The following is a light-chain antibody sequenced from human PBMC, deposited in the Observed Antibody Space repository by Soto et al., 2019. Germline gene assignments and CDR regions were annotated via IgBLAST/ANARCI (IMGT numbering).Light chain of an antibody. V-gene: IGKV1-39*01. CDR2: GAS. Sequence: VQMSHSPTTLSASVEHRVAVTAGTSQIISTWLAWYQQKPGKAPNLLIYGASSLQSGVPSRFSGSGSGTDFTLTISSLLHADYATYYCQQSYSTPRLTFGGGTKVDIK. CDR1: QIISTW. J-gene: IGKJ4*01. CDR3: QQSYSTPRLT.